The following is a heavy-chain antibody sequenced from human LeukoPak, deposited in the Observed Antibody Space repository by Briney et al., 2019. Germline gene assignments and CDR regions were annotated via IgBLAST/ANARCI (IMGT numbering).Heavy chain of an antibody. CDR3: AKEFTAGTPFDY. CDR1: GFTFSSYG. D-gene: IGHD6-13*01. J-gene: IGHJ4*02. Sequence: GGSLRLSCAASGFTFSSYGMHWVRQAPGKGLEWVAVMSYDGSNKYYADSVKGRFTISRDNPKNTLYLQMNSLRAEDTAVFYCAKEFTAGTPFDYWGQGTRVTVSS. V-gene: IGHV3-30*18. CDR2: MSYDGSNK.